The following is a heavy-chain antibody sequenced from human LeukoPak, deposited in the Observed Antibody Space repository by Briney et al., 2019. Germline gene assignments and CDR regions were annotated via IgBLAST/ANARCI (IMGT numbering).Heavy chain of an antibody. CDR2: ISSSGSTI. CDR1: GFTFSDYY. V-gene: IGHV3-11*04. Sequence: PGGSLRLSCAAPGFTFSDYYMSWIRQAPGKGLEWVSYISSSGSTIYYADSVKSRFTISRDNAKNSLYLQMNSLRAEDTAVYYCARDAEWYSSSWYLNWFDPWGQGTLVTVSS. D-gene: IGHD6-13*01. J-gene: IGHJ5*02. CDR3: ARDAEWYSSSWYLNWFDP.